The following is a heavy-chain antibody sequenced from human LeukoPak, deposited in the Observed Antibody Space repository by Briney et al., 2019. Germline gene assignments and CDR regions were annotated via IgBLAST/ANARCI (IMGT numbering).Heavy chain of an antibody. J-gene: IGHJ4*02. CDR1: GFTFSSYW. CDR2: IKQDESEK. CDR3: ARPHYYDSSGYLYYFDY. Sequence: GGSLRLSCAASGFTFSSYWMSWVRQAPGKGLEWVANIKQDESEKYYVDSVKGQFTISRGNAKNSLYLQMNSLRAEDTAVYYCARPHYYDSSGYLYYFDYWGQGTLVTVSS. D-gene: IGHD3-22*01. V-gene: IGHV3-7*01.